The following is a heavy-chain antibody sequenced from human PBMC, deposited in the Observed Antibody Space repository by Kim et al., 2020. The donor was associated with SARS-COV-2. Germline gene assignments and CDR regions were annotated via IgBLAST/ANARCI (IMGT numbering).Heavy chain of an antibody. CDR3: ARDGDHYGMDV. D-gene: IGHD4-17*01. Sequence: SETLSLTCTVSGGSISSYYWSWIRQPPGEGLEWIGYIYYSGSTNYNPSLKSRVTILVDTSKNQFSLKLSSVTAADTAVYYCARDGDHYGMDVWGQGTTVT. CDR1: GGSISSYY. V-gene: IGHV4-59*01. CDR2: IYYSGST. J-gene: IGHJ6*02.